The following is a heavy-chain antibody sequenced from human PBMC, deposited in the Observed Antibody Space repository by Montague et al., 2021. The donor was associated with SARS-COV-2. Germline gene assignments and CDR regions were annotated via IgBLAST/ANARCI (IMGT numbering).Heavy chain of an antibody. V-gene: IGHV5-10-1*01. J-gene: IGHJ4*02. CDR1: GYIFISHW. CDR2: IDPSDSYT. CDR3: ARRGRPYSGYTTGYFDY. Sequence: QSGAEVKKPGESLRISCKVSGYIFISHWITWVRQMAGKGLEWMGRIDPSDSYTNYSPSFQGHVSISVDKSISTAYLQWSSLKASDTAMYYCARRGRPYSGYTTGYFDYWGQGTLVTVSS. D-gene: IGHD5-12*01.